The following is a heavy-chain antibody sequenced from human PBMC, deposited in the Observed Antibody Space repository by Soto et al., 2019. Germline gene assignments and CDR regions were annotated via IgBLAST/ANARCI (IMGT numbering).Heavy chain of an antibody. V-gene: IGHV4-34*01. CDR3: ARGCAGIWSDYSGMDV. CDR1: GESFTGYY. Sequence: SETLSLTCAVYGESFTGYYWSWIRQPPGAGLEWIGEINHSGTTNYNPSLKSRVIISVDTSKNQFSLKLSSVTAADTAVYYCARGCAGIWSDYSGMDVWGKGTTVTVSS. CDR2: INHSGTT. D-gene: IGHD3-16*01. J-gene: IGHJ6*04.